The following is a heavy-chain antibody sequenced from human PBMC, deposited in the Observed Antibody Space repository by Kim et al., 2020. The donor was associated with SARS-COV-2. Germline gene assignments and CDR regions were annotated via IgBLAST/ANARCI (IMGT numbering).Heavy chain of an antibody. V-gene: IGHV3-23*01. Sequence: GGSLRLSCAASGFTFSSYAMSWVRQAPGKGLEWVSTISGVGGSTNYADSVKGRFTISRDNSKNTLYLQMNTLRAGDTAVYYCAKDRYCSSTTCYGMGWYFDLWGRGTLVTVSS. CDR1: GFTFSSYA. J-gene: IGHJ2*01. CDR2: ISGVGGST. D-gene: IGHD2-2*01. CDR3: AKDRYCSSTTCYGMGWYFDL.